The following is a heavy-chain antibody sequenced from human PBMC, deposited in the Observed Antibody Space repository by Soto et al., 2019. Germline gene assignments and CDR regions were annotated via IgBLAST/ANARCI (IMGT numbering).Heavy chain of an antibody. CDR1: GGSISSYY. J-gene: IGHJ4*02. Sequence: QVQLQESGPGLVKPSETLSLTCTVSGGSISSYYWSWIRQPPGKGLEWIGYIYYSGSTNYNPSLKSRVTISVDTSKSQFSLKLSSVTAADTAVYYCARYKYDFWSGSNYFDYWGQGTLVTVSS. CDR2: IYYSGST. CDR3: ARYKYDFWSGSNYFDY. D-gene: IGHD3-3*01. V-gene: IGHV4-59*01.